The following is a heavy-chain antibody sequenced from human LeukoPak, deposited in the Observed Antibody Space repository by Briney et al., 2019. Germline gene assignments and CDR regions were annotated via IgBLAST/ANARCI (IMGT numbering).Heavy chain of an antibody. D-gene: IGHD2-2*02. Sequence: PSETLSLTCTVSGGSISSSSYYWGWIRQPPGKGLEWIGSIYYSGSTYYNPSLKSRVTISVDTSKNQFSLKLSSVTAADTAVYYCARGRPHVDIVVVPAAIFAPGFDYWGQGTLVTVSS. CDR2: IYYSGST. V-gene: IGHV4-39*07. CDR3: ARGRPHVDIVVVPAAIFAPGFDY. J-gene: IGHJ4*02. CDR1: GGSISSSSYY.